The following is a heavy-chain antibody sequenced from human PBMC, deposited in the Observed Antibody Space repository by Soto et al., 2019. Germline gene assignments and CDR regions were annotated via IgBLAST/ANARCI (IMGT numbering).Heavy chain of an antibody. Sequence: GASVKVSCKASGYTFTGYYMHWVRQAPGQGLEWMGWINPNSGGTNYAQKFRGRVTMTRDTSISTAYMELSRLRSDDTAVYYCARGHYYDSSGYRPNYYYYYGMDVWGQGTTVTVSS. CDR1: GYTFTGYY. V-gene: IGHV1-2*02. D-gene: IGHD3-22*01. CDR3: ARGHYYDSSGYRPNYYYYYGMDV. J-gene: IGHJ6*02. CDR2: INPNSGGT.